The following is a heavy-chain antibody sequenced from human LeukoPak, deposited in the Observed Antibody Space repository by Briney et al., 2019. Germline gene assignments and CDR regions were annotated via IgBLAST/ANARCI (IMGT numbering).Heavy chain of an antibody. Sequence: KSGGSLRLSCVDFGFTFSRHSMIWVRQAPGKGLEWVSFISSSSGSINYADSVRGRFTTSRDNAKNSMYLQMNSLRAEDTAVYYCAREYAVTGNFDYWGQGTLVSVSS. CDR3: AREYAVTGNFDY. CDR1: GFTFSRHS. V-gene: IGHV3-21*01. D-gene: IGHD2-21*02. J-gene: IGHJ4*02. CDR2: ISSSSGSI.